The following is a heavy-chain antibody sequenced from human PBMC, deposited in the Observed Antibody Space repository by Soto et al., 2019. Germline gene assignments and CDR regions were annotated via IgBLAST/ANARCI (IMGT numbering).Heavy chain of an antibody. V-gene: IGHV1-18*01. CDR2: ISAYNGNT. CDR3: VRDVGPLTDGSSSNPYNWFDP. CDR1: GYTFTSYG. Sequence: ASVKVSCKASGYTFTSYGISWVRQAPGQGLEWMGWISAYNGNTNYAQKLQGRVTMTTDTSTSTAYMELSSVTAADTAVYYCVRDVGPLTDGSSSNPYNWFDPWGQGALVTVSS. D-gene: IGHD6-6*01. J-gene: IGHJ5*02.